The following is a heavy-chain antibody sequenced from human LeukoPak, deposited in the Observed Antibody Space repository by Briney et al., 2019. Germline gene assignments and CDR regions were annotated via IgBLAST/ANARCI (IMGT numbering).Heavy chain of an antibody. V-gene: IGHV4-4*07. J-gene: IGHJ4*02. CDR3: ARGLSSGWYVDY. CDR1: GGSISSYY. Sequence: TSETLSLTCTVSGGSISSYYWSWIRQPAGKGLEWIGRIYTSGSTNYNPSLKSRITMSVDTSKNQFSLKLSSVTAADTAVYYCARGLSSGWYVDYWGQGTLVTVSS. D-gene: IGHD6-19*01. CDR2: IYTSGST.